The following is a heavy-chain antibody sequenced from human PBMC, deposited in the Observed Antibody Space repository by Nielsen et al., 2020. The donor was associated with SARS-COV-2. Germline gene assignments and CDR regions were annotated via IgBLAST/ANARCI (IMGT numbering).Heavy chain of an antibody. Sequence: GGSLRLSCAASGFTFSSYAMHWVRQAPGKGLEWVAVISYDGSNKYYADSVKGRFTISRDNSKNTPYLQMNSLRAEDTAVYYCAKVHLGSSGWGPNGMDVWGQGTTVTVSS. CDR2: ISYDGSNK. J-gene: IGHJ6*02. CDR3: AKVHLGSSGWGPNGMDV. CDR1: GFTFSSYA. V-gene: IGHV3-30*04. D-gene: IGHD6-19*01.